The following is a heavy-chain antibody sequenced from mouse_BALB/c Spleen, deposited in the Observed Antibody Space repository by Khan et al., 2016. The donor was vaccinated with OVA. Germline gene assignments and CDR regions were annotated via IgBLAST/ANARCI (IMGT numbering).Heavy chain of an antibody. CDR3: ARDGSRYNYAMDY. D-gene: IGHD2-3*01. J-gene: IGHJ4*01. CDR2: ISSSGST. Sequence: EVPLQESGPGLVKPSQSLSLTCTVTGYSITSDYAWNWIRQFPENKLEWMGYISSSGSTNYNPALKSRISITRDTSKNQFFLQLNSVTTEDTATYYCARDGSRYNYAMDYWGQGTSVTVSS. CDR1: GYSITSDYA. V-gene: IGHV3-2*02.